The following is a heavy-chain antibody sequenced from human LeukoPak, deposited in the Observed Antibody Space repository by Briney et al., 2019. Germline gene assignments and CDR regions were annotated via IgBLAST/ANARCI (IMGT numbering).Heavy chain of an antibody. Sequence: PGGSLRLSCAVSGFTFSSYWMNWVRQAPGKGLEWVANIKQDGSEKYYVDSVKGRFTISRDNAKNSLYLQMNSLRAEDTAVYYCARDSDLYYFDYWGQGTLVTVSS. D-gene: IGHD3-16*01. J-gene: IGHJ4*02. CDR1: GFTFSSYW. V-gene: IGHV3-7*01. CDR3: ARDSDLYYFDY. CDR2: IKQDGSEK.